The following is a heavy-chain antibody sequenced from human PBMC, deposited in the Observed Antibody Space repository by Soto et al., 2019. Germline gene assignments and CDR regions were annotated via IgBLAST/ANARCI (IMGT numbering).Heavy chain of an antibody. Sequence: QVQLVQSGAEVKKPGASVKVSCKASGYTFTSYDINWVRQATGQGLEWMGWMNPNSGNTGYAQKCQGRVTMTRNTSISTAYMELSSLRSEDTAVYYCARGRYCTNGVCYHNWFDPWGQGTLVTVSS. V-gene: IGHV1-8*01. J-gene: IGHJ5*02. CDR3: ARGRYCTNGVCYHNWFDP. CDR1: GYTFTSYD. D-gene: IGHD2-8*01. CDR2: MNPNSGNT.